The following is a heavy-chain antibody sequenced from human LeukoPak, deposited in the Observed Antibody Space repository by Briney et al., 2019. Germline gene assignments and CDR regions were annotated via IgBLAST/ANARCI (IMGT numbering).Heavy chain of an antibody. J-gene: IGHJ4*02. CDR3: ARYDFWSGSSFDY. V-gene: IGHV1-69*06. CDR1: GGTFSSYA. CDR2: IIPIFGTA. Sequence: GASVKVSCKASGGTFSSYAISWVRQAPGQGLEWMGGIIPIFGTANYAQKFQGRVTITAGKSTSTAYMELSSLRSEDTAVYYCARYDFWSGSSFDYWGQGTLVTVSS. D-gene: IGHD3-3*01.